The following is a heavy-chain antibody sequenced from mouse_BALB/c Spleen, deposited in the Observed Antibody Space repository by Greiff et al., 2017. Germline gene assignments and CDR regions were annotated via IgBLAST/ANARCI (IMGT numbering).Heavy chain of an antibody. Sequence: QVQLQQPGAELVRPGASVKLSCKASGYTFTSYWINWVKQRPGQGLEWIGNIYPSDSYTNYNQKFKDKATLTVDKSSSTAYMQLSSPTSEDSAVYYCTRWLLCFDYWGQGTTLTVSS. CDR1: GYTFTSYW. V-gene: IGHV1-69*02. J-gene: IGHJ2*01. CDR3: TRWLLCFDY. D-gene: IGHD2-3*01. CDR2: IYPSDSYT.